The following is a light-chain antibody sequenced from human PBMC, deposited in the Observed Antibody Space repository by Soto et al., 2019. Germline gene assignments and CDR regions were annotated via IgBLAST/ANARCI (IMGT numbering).Light chain of an antibody. V-gene: IGLV2-14*01. J-gene: IGLJ2*01. CDR2: EVS. CDR1: SSDVGGYNY. CDR3: SSYTSSSP. Sequence: QSALTQPASVSGSPGQSITISCTGTSSDVGGYNYVSWYQQHPGKAPKLMIYEVSNRPSGVSNRFSGSKSGNTASLTISGLQAEDEADYYCSSYTSSSPFGGGTKVTVL.